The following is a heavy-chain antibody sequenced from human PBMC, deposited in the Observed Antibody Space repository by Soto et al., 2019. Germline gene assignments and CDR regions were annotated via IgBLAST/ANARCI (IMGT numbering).Heavy chain of an antibody. CDR2: IYYSGST. J-gene: IGHJ5*02. V-gene: IGHV4-61*01. CDR1: GGSVSSGSYY. D-gene: IGHD5-12*01. Sequence: SETLSLTCTVSGGSVSSGSYYWSWIRQPPGKGLEWIWYIYYSGSTNYNPSLKSRVTISVDTSKNQFSLKLSSVTAADTAVYYCARVWDIVATSWFDPWGQGTLVTV. CDR3: ARVWDIVATSWFDP.